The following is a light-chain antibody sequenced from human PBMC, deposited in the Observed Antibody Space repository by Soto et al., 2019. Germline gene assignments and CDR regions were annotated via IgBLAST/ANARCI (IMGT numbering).Light chain of an antibody. Sequence: DFVMTQAPDSLAVSLGERATINCKSSQSVLYNSNNKNHLGWFQQKPGHPPKLLIYGASFRPSGVPDRFSGSGSGTDFTLTISSLQAEDVAVYYCQQYYSTLTFTFGPGTKVDIK. CDR3: QQYYSTLTFT. V-gene: IGKV4-1*01. J-gene: IGKJ3*01. CDR1: QSVLYNSNNKNH. CDR2: GAS.